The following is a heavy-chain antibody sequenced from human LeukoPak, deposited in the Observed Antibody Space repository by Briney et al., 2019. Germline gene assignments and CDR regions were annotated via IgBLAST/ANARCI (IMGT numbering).Heavy chain of an antibody. CDR2: IHGDGDNI. D-gene: IGHD1-26*01. J-gene: IGHJ5*02. CDR3: ARAQVGAPTDL. CDR1: GFPFSSYA. Sequence: GGSLRLSCAASGFPFSSYAMYWVRLAPGKGLVWVARIHGDGDNISYADSVRGRFTISRDNAKDTLYLHVNSLRPEDTAVYYCARAQVGAPTDLWGQGTLVTVSS. V-gene: IGHV3-74*01.